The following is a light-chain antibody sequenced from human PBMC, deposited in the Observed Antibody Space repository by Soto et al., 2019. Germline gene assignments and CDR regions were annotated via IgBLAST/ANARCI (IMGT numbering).Light chain of an antibody. CDR2: EVN. CDR1: SSDVVSYTY. V-gene: IGLV2-14*01. Sequence: QSALTQPASVSGSPRQSITISCTGASSDVVSYTYVSWYQQHPGKAPKLMISEVNNRPAGVSNRFSGSKSGNTAALTISGLQAEDEADYYCSSYTSSSTLYVFGTGTKLTVL. CDR3: SSYTSSSTLYV. J-gene: IGLJ1*01.